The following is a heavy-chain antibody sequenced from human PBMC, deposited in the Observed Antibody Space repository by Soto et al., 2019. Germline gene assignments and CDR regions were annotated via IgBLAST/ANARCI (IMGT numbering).Heavy chain of an antibody. V-gene: IGHV1-69*05. J-gene: IGHJ4*02. CDR3: ARGYYYDSSGYYKRLNFDY. Sequence: GASVKVSCKASGGTFSSYAISWVRQAPGQGLEWMGGIIPIFGTANYAQKFQGRVTITRDTSASTAYMELSSLRSEDTAVYYCARGYYYDSSGYYKRLNFDYWGQGTLVTVSS. D-gene: IGHD3-22*01. CDR2: IIPIFGTA. CDR1: GGTFSSYA.